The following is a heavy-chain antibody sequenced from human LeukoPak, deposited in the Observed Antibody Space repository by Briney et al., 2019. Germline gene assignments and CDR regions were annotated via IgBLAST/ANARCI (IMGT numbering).Heavy chain of an antibody. CDR3: AKSHSYGFDY. Sequence: PGGSLRLSCAASGFTFSSYWMSWVRQAPGKGLEWVANIKLDGSDKYYVDSVKGRFTISRDNAKNSLYLQMNSLRAEDTAVYYCAKSHSYGFDYWGQGTLVTVSS. CDR1: GFTFSSYW. V-gene: IGHV3-7*01. CDR2: IKLDGSDK. D-gene: IGHD5-18*01. J-gene: IGHJ4*02.